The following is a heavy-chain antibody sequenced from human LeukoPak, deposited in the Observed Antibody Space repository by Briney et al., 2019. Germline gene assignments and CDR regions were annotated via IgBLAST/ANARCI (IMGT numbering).Heavy chain of an antibody. CDR2: FDPEDGET. Sequence: ASVKVSCTVSGYTLTELSMHWVRQAPGKGLEWMGGFDPEDGETIYAQKFQGRVTMTEDTSTDTAYMELSSLRSEDTAVYYCATTGLFGGDYYDSSGYYKGYFDYWGQGTLVTVSS. CDR3: ATTGLFGGDYYDSSGYYKGYFDY. D-gene: IGHD3-22*01. CDR1: GYTLTELS. J-gene: IGHJ4*02. V-gene: IGHV1-24*01.